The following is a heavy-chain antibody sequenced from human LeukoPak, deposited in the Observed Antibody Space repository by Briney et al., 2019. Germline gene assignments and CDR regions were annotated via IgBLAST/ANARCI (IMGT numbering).Heavy chain of an antibody. CDR3: TTQEATPGY. Sequence: GGSLKLSCAASGFSFSGAAMDWVRQAAGKGLEWVGRIQSKATTSATPYIASVKGRFTISRDDSENTAYLQVTSLKTEDTAVYYCTTQEATPGYWGQGTLVTVSS. CDR2: IQSKATTSAT. D-gene: IGHD5-12*01. V-gene: IGHV3-73*01. CDR1: GFSFSGAA. J-gene: IGHJ4*02.